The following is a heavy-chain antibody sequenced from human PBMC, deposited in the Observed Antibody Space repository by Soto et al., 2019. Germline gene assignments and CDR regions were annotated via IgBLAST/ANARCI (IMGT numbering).Heavy chain of an antibody. CDR2: IWYDGSNK. CDR1: GFTFSSYG. D-gene: IGHD3-9*01. Sequence: PGGSLRLSCAASGFTFSSYGMHWVRQAPGKGLEWVAVIWYDGSNKYHADSVKGRFTISRDNSKNTLYLQMNSLRAEDTAVYYCARDHDYHYDILTGYNPSYGMDVWGQGTTVTVSS. CDR3: ARDHDYHYDILTGYNPSYGMDV. J-gene: IGHJ6*02. V-gene: IGHV3-33*01.